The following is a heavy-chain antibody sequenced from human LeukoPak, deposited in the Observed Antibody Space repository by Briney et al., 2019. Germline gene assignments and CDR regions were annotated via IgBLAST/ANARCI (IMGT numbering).Heavy chain of an antibody. J-gene: IGHJ6*02. CDR3: ARVGGAMAYGMDV. CDR2: INPNSGGT. V-gene: IGHV1-2*02. CDR1: GYTFTGYY. Sequence: ASVKVSCKASGYTFTGYYMHWVRQAPGQGLEWMGWINPNSGGTNYAQKFQGRVTITADKSTSTAYMELSSLRSEDTAVYYCARVGGAMAYGMDVWGQGTTVTVSS. D-gene: IGHD5-18*01.